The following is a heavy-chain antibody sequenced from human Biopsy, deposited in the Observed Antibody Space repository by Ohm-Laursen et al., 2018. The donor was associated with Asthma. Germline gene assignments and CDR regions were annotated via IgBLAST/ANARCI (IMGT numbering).Heavy chain of an antibody. V-gene: IGHV3-30*03. CDR2: ISYDGSNK. CDR1: GFTFNSYG. Sequence: SLRLSCTASGFTFNSYGMHWVRQAPGKGLEWVAVISYDGSNKYYADSVKGRFTISRDNSKNTLYLQMNSLRAEDTAVYYCASQSSGPDFWSGYYYFDYWGQGTLVPASS. J-gene: IGHJ4*02. D-gene: IGHD3-3*01. CDR3: ASQSSGPDFWSGYYYFDY.